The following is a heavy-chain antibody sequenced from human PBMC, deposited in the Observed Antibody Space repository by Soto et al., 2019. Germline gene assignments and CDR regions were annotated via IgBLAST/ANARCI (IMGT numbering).Heavy chain of an antibody. CDR2: IKSKTDGGTT. CDR3: ATGGGALFCP. Sequence: EVQLVESGGGLVKPGGSLRLSCAASGFTFSNAWMNWVRQAPGKGLEWVGRIKSKTDGGTTDYAAPVKGRFTISRDDLKNTLYRQMNCLITEDTCGYYCATGGGALFCPWGQGTLVTVSS. D-gene: IGHD1-26*01. V-gene: IGHV3-15*07. CDR1: GFTFSNAW. J-gene: IGHJ5*02.